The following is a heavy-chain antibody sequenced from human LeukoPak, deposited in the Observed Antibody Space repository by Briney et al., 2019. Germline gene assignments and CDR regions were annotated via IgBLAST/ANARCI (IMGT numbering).Heavy chain of an antibody. D-gene: IGHD2-21*02. CDR1: GFTFSSYW. V-gene: IGHV3-66*01. J-gene: IGHJ4*02. CDR3: ASSTCGGDCYSDY. CDR2: IYSGGST. Sequence: GGSLRLSCAASGFTFSSYWMSWVRQAPGKGLEWVSVIYSGGSTYYADSVKGRFTISRDNSKNTLYLQMNSLRAEDTAVYYCASSTCGGDCYSDYWGQGTLVTVSS.